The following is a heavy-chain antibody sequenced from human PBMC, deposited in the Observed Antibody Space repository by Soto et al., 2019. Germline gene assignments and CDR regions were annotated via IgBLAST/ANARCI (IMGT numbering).Heavy chain of an antibody. Sequence: QVQLQESGPGLVKASQTLSLTCTVSGGSISCGAYYWSWIRQHPGKGLEWIGYIFYTGSTYYNPSLKSRVMISVDTSKNQFSLNLSSVTAADTAVYYCARGSVTTVKAWENWFDPWGQGTLVTVSS. J-gene: IGHJ5*02. CDR1: GGSISCGAYY. D-gene: IGHD4-4*01. CDR2: IFYTGST. CDR3: ARGSVTTVKAWENWFDP. V-gene: IGHV4-31*03.